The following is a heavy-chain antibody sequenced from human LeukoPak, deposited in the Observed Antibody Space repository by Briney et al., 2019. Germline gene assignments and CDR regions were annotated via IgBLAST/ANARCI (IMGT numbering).Heavy chain of an antibody. V-gene: IGHV3-23*01. D-gene: IGHD3-22*01. Sequence: GGSLRLSCAASGFTFSSYAMNWVRQAPGKGLGWVSSISGSGGSTHYADSVKGRFTISRDKTKNTLYLQMNSLRAEDTAVYYCAKSSYYDASGYYREYYFDYWGQGTLVTVSS. CDR2: ISGSGGST. CDR3: AKSSYYDASGYYREYYFDY. CDR1: GFTFSSYA. J-gene: IGHJ4*02.